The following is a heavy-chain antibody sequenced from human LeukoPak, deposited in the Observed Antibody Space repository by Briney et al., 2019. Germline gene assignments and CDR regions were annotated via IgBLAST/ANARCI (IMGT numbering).Heavy chain of an antibody. CDR3: ARDGIFGGDYFDY. V-gene: IGHV1-2*02. CDR1: GYIFTGYY. Sequence: ASVKVSCKASGYIFTGYYMHWVRQAPGQGLEWMGWINPNSGDTNYAQKFQGRVTMTRDTSISTAYMELSRLRSDDTAVYYCARDGIFGGDYFDYWGQGTLVTVSS. D-gene: IGHD3-10*01. CDR2: INPNSGDT. J-gene: IGHJ4*02.